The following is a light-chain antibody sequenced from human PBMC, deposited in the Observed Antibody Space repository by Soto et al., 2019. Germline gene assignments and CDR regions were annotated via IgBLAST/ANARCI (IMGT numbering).Light chain of an antibody. Sequence: EIVMTQSPATLSVSPGERATLSCRASQSVSSNLAWYQQKPGQAPRLLIYRASTRATGIPPRFSGSGSGTEFTLTISSLQSVDFAVYYCQQSNNWPPSTFGQGTKVEIK. CDR1: QSVSSN. J-gene: IGKJ1*01. CDR3: QQSNNWPPST. V-gene: IGKV3-15*01. CDR2: RAS.